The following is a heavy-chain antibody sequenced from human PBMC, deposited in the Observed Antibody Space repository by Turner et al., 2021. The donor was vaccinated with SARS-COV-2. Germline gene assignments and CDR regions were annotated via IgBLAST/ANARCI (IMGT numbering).Heavy chain of an antibody. CDR3: ARVWAGGNY. CDR2: IRRSGAYI. J-gene: IGHJ4*01. V-gene: IGHV3-21*01. D-gene: IGHD1-26*01. Sequence: EVQLVDFVGVLLQPGRPLRHSCAASVFSFNSYDMSWVRQAPGKGLEWVSFIRRSGAYIYYADSVKGRFTISRNNAKNSLYLQMNSRRAEDTAGYYCARVWAGGNY. CDR1: VFSFNSYD.